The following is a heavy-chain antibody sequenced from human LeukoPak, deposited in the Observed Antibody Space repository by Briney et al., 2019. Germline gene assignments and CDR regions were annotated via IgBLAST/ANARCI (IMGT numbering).Heavy chain of an antibody. V-gene: IGHV1-18*01. CDR2: ITTYNGDT. J-gene: IGHJ4*02. Sequence: ASVKVSCKASGYTFINHGFSWVRQAPGQGLEWMGWITTYNGDTNYAQKFQGRVTMTTDTSTSTAYMELRSLRSDDTAVYYCARRMNSGSYYPSYYFDSWGQGTLVTVSS. D-gene: IGHD3-10*01. CDR1: GYTFINHG. CDR3: ARRMNSGSYYPSYYFDS.